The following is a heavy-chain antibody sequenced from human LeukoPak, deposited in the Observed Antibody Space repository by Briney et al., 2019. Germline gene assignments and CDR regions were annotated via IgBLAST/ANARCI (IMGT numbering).Heavy chain of an antibody. CDR2: ISSSSTYR. V-gene: IGHV3-21*06. CDR1: GFTFNTYS. D-gene: IGHD6-19*01. J-gene: IGHJ4*02. CDR3: ARDPNPFNSGWSPPNFFAL. Sequence: GGSLRLSCAASGFTFNTYSMNWVRQAPGEGLEWVSSISSSSTYRFYADSVKGRFTISRDNAKSSLFLQMNSLRAEDTAVYYWARDPNPFNSGWSPPNFFALWGKGTLVPVS.